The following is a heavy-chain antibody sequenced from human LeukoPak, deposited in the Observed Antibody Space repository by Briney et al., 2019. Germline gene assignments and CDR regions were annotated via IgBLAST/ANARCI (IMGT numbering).Heavy chain of an antibody. CDR1: GYSISSGYY. J-gene: IGHJ4*02. D-gene: IGHD5-12*01. CDR2: IYTSGST. Sequence: SETLSLTCTVSGYSISSGYYWGWIRQPAGTGLEWIGRIYTSGSTIYNPSLKSRVTMSVDTSKNQFSLRLNSVTAADTAVYYCARLGYGGYGVLDYWGQGTLVTISS. CDR3: ARLGYGGYGVLDY. V-gene: IGHV4-38-2*02.